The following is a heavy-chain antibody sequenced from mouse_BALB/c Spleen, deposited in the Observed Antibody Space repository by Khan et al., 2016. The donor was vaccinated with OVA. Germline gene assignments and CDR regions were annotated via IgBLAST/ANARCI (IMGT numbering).Heavy chain of an antibody. CDR1: GYSITSEYA. D-gene: IGHD2-4*01. J-gene: IGHJ3*01. CDR2: IDYSGHT. CDR3: ARKDYYDFDPFPY. V-gene: IGHV3-2*02. Sequence: VQLKESGPGLVKPSLSLSLTCTVTGYSITSEYAWNWIRQFPGNKLEWMGYIDYSGHTRFNPSLKSRTSITRDTFKNQFFLQLNSVTAENTATYYCARKDYYDFDPFPYWGQGTLVTVSA.